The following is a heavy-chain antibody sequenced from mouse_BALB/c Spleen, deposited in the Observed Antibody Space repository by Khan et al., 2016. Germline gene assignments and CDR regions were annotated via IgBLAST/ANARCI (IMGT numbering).Heavy chain of an antibody. V-gene: IGHV1S81*02. CDR1: GYTFSSYF. CDR3: TRGRYYYGTSYGRYYAMDY. D-gene: IGHD1-1*01. Sequence: QVRLQQSGAELVSPGASVKLSCKTSGYTFSSYFIYWVKQRPGQGLEWIGEIKPSNGGTNFNENFKSKATLTVDKSSSTSYIQLTSLTSEDSAVXYCTRGRYYYGTSYGRYYAMDYWGQGTSVTVSS. CDR2: IKPSNGGT. J-gene: IGHJ4*01.